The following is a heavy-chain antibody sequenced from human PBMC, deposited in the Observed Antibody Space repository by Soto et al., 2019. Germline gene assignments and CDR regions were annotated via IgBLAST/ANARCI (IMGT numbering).Heavy chain of an antibody. D-gene: IGHD6-19*01. J-gene: IGHJ4*02. CDR3: AREGAYSSGWYDVDY. Sequence: ASFKVSCNACGDTFTSCDINWWRQATGQRLEGMGWMNPNSGNTDYAQKFQGRVTMTRNTSISTAYMELSSLRSEDTAVYYCAREGAYSSGWYDVDYWGQGTLVTVSS. CDR2: MNPNSGNT. CDR1: GDTFTSCD. V-gene: IGHV1-8*01.